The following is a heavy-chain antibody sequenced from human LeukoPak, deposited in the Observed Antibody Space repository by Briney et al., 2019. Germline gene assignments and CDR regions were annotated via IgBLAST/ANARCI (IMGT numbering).Heavy chain of an antibody. V-gene: IGHV5-51*01. CDR3: ARPITIFGVVTFFDY. CDR2: IYPGDSDT. D-gene: IGHD3-3*01. CDR1: GYSFTSYW. Sequence: GESLKISCKGSGYSFTSYWIGWVRQMPGKGLKWMGIIYPGDSDTRYSPSFQGQVTISADKSISTAYLQWSSLKASDTAMYYCARPITIFGVVTFFDYWGQGTLVTVSS. J-gene: IGHJ4*02.